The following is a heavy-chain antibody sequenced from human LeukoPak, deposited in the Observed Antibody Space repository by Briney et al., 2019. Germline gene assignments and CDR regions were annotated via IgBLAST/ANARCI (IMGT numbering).Heavy chain of an antibody. J-gene: IGHJ5*02. CDR1: GGSISSSSYY. CDR2: IYYSGST. D-gene: IGHD3-10*01. V-gene: IGHV4-39*07. Sequence: KPSETLSLTCTVSGGSISSSSYYWGWIRQPPGKGLEWIGSIYYSGSTYYNPSLKSRVTISVDTSKNQFSLKLSSVTAADTAVYYCARDQGFGEIKGSWFDPWGQGTLVTVSS. CDR3: ARDQGFGEIKGSWFDP.